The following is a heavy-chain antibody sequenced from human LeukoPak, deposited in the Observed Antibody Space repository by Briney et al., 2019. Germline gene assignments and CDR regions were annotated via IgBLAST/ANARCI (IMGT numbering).Heavy chain of an antibody. Sequence: SYKDYPDSVKGRFTISRDNSKNTLYLQMNSLRPEDTAVYYCARGAREGDDYGGFFDYWGQGTLVTVSS. CDR3: ARGAREGDDYGGFFDY. J-gene: IGHJ4*02. D-gene: IGHD4-23*01. V-gene: IGHV3-30*01. CDR2: SYK.